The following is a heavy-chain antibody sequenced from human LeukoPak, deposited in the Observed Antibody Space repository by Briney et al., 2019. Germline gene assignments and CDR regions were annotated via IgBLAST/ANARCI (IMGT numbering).Heavy chain of an antibody. CDR1: GYKLTNNW. V-gene: IGHV5-51*01. D-gene: IGHD6-13*01. J-gene: IGHJ4*02. Sequence: GESLKISCKISGYKLTNNWIGWVRQVPGKGLEWMGLIYPGYSDGKYSPSFQGQVTLSVDASISTAYLHLSGLRASDTAIYYCGRFALTSSLDYWGQGTLVTVSS. CDR2: IYPGYSDG. CDR3: GRFALTSSLDY.